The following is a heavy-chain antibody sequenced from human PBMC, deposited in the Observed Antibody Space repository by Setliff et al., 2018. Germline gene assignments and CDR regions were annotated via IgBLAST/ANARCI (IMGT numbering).Heavy chain of an antibody. V-gene: IGHV4-39*01. Sequence: SETLSLTCTVSGDSISSTSYQWGWVRKPPGKGLEWIGSIYYTGTAYYNPSLKSRVTISVDTSKNQFSLQVTSLAATDTALYFCARHEFVGGYYGSVTYRHFDYWGQGILVTVSS. D-gene: IGHD3-10*01. CDR1: GDSISSTSYQ. CDR2: IYYTGTA. J-gene: IGHJ4*02. CDR3: ARHEFVGGYYGSVTYRHFDY.